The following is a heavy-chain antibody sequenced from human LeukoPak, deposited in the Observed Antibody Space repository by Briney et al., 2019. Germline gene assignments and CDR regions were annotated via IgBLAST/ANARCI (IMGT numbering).Heavy chain of an antibody. CDR2: IGTAGDT. V-gene: IGHV3-13*01. CDR3: ARWRDAEGFDY. CDR1: GFTFSSYD. J-gene: IGHJ4*02. Sequence: GGSLRLSCAASGFTFSSYDMHWVRQATGKGLEWVSAIGTAGDTYYPGSVKGRFTISRENAKNSLYLQMNSLRAGDTAVYYCARWRDAEGFDYWGQGTLVNVSS. D-gene: IGHD2-8*01.